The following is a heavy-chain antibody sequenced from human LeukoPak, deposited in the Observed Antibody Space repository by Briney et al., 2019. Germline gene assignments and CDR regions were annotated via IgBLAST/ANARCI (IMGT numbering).Heavy chain of an antibody. CDR3: ASSPSPDFDF. CDR1: GGSISSSNYH. J-gene: IGHJ4*02. D-gene: IGHD6-6*01. Sequence: SETLSLTCTVSGGSISSSNYHWGWIRQPPGKGLEWIGSIYYSGSTYYNPSLKSRVTISVNTSNNQFSLRLSSVTAADTAVYYCASSPSPDFDFWGQGTLVTVSS. V-gene: IGHV4-39*01. CDR2: IYYSGST.